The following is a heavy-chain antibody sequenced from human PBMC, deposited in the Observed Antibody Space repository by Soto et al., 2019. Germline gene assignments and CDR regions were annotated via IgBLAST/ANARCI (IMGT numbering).Heavy chain of an antibody. CDR2: IYYSGST. V-gene: IGHV4-59*01. Sequence: SETLSLTCTVSGGSISSYYWSWIRQPPGKGLEWIGYIYYSGSTNYNPSLKSRVTISVDTSKNQFSLKLSSVTAADTAVYYCARGITFGGVIVGSRYNWFDPWGQGTRVTVSS. J-gene: IGHJ5*02. CDR3: ARGITFGGVIVGSRYNWFDP. D-gene: IGHD3-16*02. CDR1: GGSISSYY.